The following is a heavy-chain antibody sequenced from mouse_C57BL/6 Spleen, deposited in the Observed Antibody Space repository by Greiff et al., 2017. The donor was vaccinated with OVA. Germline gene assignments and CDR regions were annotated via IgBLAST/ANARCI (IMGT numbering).Heavy chain of an antibody. D-gene: IGHD1-1*01. V-gene: IGHV5-4*01. CDR1: GFTFSSYA. J-gene: IGHJ2*01. CDR3: ARDRDYGSSYPDD. CDR2: ISDGGSYT. Sequence: EVKVVESGGGLVKPGGSLKLSCAASGFTFSSYAMSWVRQTPEKRLEWVATISDGGSYTYYPDNVKGRFTISRDNAKNNLYLQMSHLKSEDTAMYYCARDRDYGSSYPDDWGQGTTLTVSS.